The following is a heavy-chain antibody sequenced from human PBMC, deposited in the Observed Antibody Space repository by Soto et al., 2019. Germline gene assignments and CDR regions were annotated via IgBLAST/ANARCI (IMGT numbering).Heavy chain of an antibody. CDR3: ARGQGAAIGDYYYHGMDV. J-gene: IGHJ6*02. CDR1: GFIFSGSA. D-gene: IGHD2-2*02. CDR2: IRSRANNFAT. Sequence: GGSLRLSCAASGFIFSGSAIHWVRQASGKGLEWVGRIRSRANNFATSSAASVKGRFTFSRDDSKNTAYLQMNTLQPEDTAVYYCARGQGAAIGDYYYHGMDVWGQGTTVTVS. V-gene: IGHV3-73*01.